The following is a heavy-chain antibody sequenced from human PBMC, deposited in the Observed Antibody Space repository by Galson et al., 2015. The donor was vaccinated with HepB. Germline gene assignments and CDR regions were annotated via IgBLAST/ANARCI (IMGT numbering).Heavy chain of an antibody. CDR2: ISPKNDVT. V-gene: IGHV1-2*06. D-gene: IGHD5-12*01. J-gene: IGHJ4*02. Sequence: SVKVSCKASEYTLTGYYIHWVRQAPGQGLEWMGRISPKNDVTNYAQKFQGRVTVTRDTSISTAYMELSSLRSDDTAIYYCARASSTVTTIWGNFDYWGQGTLVTVSS. CDR1: EYTLTGYY. CDR3: ARASSTVTTIWGNFDY.